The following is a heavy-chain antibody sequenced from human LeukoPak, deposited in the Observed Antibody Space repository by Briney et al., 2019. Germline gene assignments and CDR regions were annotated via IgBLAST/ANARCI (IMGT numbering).Heavy chain of an antibody. J-gene: IGHJ6*02. Sequence: SVKVSCKASGGTFSSYAISWVRQAPGQGLEWMGRIMPILGIANYAQKFQGRVTITADKSTSTAYMELRSLRSEDTAVYYCARVPCFRGSGGSCYSGGYYYYGMDVWGQGTTVTVSS. V-gene: IGHV1-69*04. CDR2: IMPILGIA. CDR1: GGTFSSYA. D-gene: IGHD2-15*01. CDR3: ARVPCFRGSGGSCYSGGYYYYGMDV.